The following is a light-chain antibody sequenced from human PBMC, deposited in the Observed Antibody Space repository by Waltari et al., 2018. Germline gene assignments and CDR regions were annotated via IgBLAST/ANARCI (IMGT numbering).Light chain of an antibody. CDR1: QSLAHSDGNTY. Sequence: DVVMTQSPLSLPVTPGPPASLACWSSQSLAHSDGNTYLNWFQQRPGQSPRRLIYQVSIRDSGVPDRFSGRGSGTDFTLKISRVEAEDVGVYYCMQGTHWPRTFGQGTKVEIK. CDR2: QVS. J-gene: IGKJ1*01. V-gene: IGKV2-30*02. CDR3: MQGTHWPRT.